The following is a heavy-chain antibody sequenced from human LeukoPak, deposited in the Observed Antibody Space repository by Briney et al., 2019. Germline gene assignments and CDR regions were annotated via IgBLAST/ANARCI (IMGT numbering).Heavy chain of an antibody. J-gene: IGHJ6*02. CDR2: FYYSGST. D-gene: IGHD1-14*01. CDR3: ARLSGSTGPRERGIYYYYGFDV. CDR1: GGSISSSNYY. Sequence: SETLSLTCTVSGGSISSSNYYWGWTRQPPGKGLEWIGSFYYSGSTYYNPSLKSRVTISVDTSKNQFSLTLRSVTAADTAVYYCARLSGSTGPRERGIYYYYGFDVWGQGTTVTVS. V-gene: IGHV4-39*01.